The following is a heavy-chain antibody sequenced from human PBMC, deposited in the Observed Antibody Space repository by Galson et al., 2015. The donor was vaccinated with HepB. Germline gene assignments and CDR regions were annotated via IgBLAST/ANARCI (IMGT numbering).Heavy chain of an antibody. Sequence: SVKVSCKASGGTFSSYAISWARQAPGQGLEWMGGIIPILDIANYAQKFQGRVTITADKSTSTAYMELSSLRSEDTAVYYCARPYGQWLVTDAFDIWGQGTMVTVSS. J-gene: IGHJ3*02. V-gene: IGHV1-69*10. CDR3: ARPYGQWLVTDAFDI. CDR2: IIPILDIA. D-gene: IGHD6-19*01. CDR1: GGTFSSYA.